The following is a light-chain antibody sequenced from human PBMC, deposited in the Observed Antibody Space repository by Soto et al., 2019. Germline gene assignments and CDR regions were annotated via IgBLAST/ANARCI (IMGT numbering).Light chain of an antibody. CDR2: KIS. CDR3: MQASHFPRT. Sequence: VLTQTLLSSPVTLGQPASISCRCSQSLVHSNGDTYLNWLHQRPGQPPRLLIYKISKRFAGVPDRFSGSGAGTDFILRISRVQPEDVGVDYCMQASHFPRTFGQGTKLEI. J-gene: IGKJ2*01. V-gene: IGKV2-24*01. CDR1: QSLVHSNGDTY.